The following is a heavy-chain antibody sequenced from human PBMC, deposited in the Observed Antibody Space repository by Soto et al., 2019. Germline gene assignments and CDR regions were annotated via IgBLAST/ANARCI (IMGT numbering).Heavy chain of an antibody. Sequence: QPGGSLRLSCTASGLTFGDDAIQWVRQAPGKGLEWVSGISWNSGYIGYADSVRGRFTISRDNAKYSLYLQMNSLRAEDTALYYCVIYMGHSFTSSDGMDVWGQGTTVTVSS. J-gene: IGHJ6*02. D-gene: IGHD5-12*01. V-gene: IGHV3-9*01. CDR3: VIYMGHSFTSSDGMDV. CDR2: ISWNSGYI. CDR1: GLTFGDDA.